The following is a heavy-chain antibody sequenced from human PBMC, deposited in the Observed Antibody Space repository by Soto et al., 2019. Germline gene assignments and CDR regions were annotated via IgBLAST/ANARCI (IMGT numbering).Heavy chain of an antibody. Sequence: QVQLVQSGAEVKKPGSSVKVSCKASGYTFTSYGISWVRQAPGQGLAWMGWISAYNGNTNYAQKHPARVTMTTDTSTSTAYMELMSLRSDDTAVDYFARSAHDYGDYGFYYSGQGTLVTVSS. CDR1: GYTFTSYG. J-gene: IGHJ4*02. V-gene: IGHV1-18*01. D-gene: IGHD4-17*01. CDR2: ISAYNGNT. CDR3: ARSAHDYGDYGFYY.